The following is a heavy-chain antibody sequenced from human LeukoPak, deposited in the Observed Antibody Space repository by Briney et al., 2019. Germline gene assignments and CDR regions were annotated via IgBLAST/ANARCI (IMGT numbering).Heavy chain of an antibody. D-gene: IGHD6-6*01. Sequence: TSETLSLTCTVSGGSISSSSYYWGWIRQPPGKGLEWIGSIYYSGSTYYNPSLKSRVTISVDTSKNHCSLKLSSVTAAYTAVYYCARHVGSIAARSGAFDIWGQGTMVTVSS. CDR2: IYYSGST. CDR1: GGSISSSSYY. J-gene: IGHJ3*02. V-gene: IGHV4-39*01. CDR3: ARHVGSIAARSGAFDI.